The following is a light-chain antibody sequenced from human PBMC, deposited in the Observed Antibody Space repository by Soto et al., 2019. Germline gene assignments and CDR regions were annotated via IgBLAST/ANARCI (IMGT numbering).Light chain of an antibody. CDR3: QQYNSYSGT. V-gene: IGKV1-5*01. J-gene: IGKJ1*01. CDR2: DAS. Sequence: IQMTQSPSTLSASVGDRVTITCRASQSISSWLAWYQQKPGKAPKLLIYDASSLESGVPSRFSGSGSGTEFTLTISSLQPDDFATYYCQQYNSYSGTSGQGTKADIK. CDR1: QSISSW.